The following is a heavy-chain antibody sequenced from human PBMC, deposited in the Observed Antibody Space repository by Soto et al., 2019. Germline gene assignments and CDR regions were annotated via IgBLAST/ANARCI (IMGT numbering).Heavy chain of an antibody. CDR1: GYTFTSYD. Sequence: QVQLVQSGAEVKKPGASVKVSCKASGYTFTSYDIKWVRQATGQGLEWMGWMNPNSGHTGYAQKFQGRVTMTRNTSRSTADMERSRVTSESTAVYYCVRMMIGESNRPTNWSDPWGQGTLVTVSS. V-gene: IGHV1-8*01. D-gene: IGHD3-10*02. J-gene: IGHJ5*02. CDR3: VRMMIGESNRPTNWSDP. CDR2: MNPNSGHT.